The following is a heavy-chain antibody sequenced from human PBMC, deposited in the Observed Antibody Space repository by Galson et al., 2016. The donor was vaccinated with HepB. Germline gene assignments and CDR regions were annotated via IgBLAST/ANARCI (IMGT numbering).Heavy chain of an antibody. D-gene: IGHD3-10*01. J-gene: IGHJ4*02. CDR3: AKEVLWFRATDH. CDR2: ISFDGSYK. CDR1: GFTFSSYA. V-gene: IGHV3-30*04. Sequence: SLRLSCAASGFTFSSYAMHWVRQAPGKGLEWVAVISFDGSYKYYADSVKGRFTISRDYSKNTLFLQMNTLRAEDTAVYYCAKEVLWFRATDHWGQGILVTVSS.